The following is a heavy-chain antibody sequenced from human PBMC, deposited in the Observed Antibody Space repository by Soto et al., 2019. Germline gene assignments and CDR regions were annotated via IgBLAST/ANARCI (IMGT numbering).Heavy chain of an antibody. CDR1: GGTFSSSA. D-gene: IGHD3-3*02. J-gene: IGHJ6*02. V-gene: IGHV1-69*12. Sequence: QVQLVQSGAEVMQPGSSVRVSCKASGGTFSSSAISWVRQAPGQGLEWMGGIIPIFGTADYAQKFQGRVTITADESTTTAYMELSSLRSEDTAVYFCARDKARVQLGGNYYYVMDVWGQGTTVTVSS. CDR2: IIPIFGTA. CDR3: ARDKARVQLGGNYYYVMDV.